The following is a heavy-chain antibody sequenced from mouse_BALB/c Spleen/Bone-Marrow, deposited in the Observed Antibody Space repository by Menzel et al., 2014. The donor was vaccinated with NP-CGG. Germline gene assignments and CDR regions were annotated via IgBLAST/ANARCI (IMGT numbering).Heavy chain of an antibody. CDR3: ARLITTGGFAY. CDR1: GYTFSTYW. Sequence: VKLVESGAELMKPGASVKISCKATGYTFSTYWIEWVEQRPGHGLEWIGEILPGSGTTNYNEKFKGKATFTADTSSNTAYMQLSSLTSEDSAVYYCARLITTGGFAYWGQGTLVTVSA. D-gene: IGHD2-4*01. V-gene: IGHV1-9*01. CDR2: ILPGSGTT. J-gene: IGHJ3*01.